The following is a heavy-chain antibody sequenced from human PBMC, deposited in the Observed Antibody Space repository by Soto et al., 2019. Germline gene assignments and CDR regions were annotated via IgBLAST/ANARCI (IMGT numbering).Heavy chain of an antibody. J-gene: IGHJ4*02. CDR2: IRSKAYGGTT. CDR1: GFTFGDYA. Sequence: GGSLRLSCTASGFTFGDYAMSWFRQAPGKGLEWVGFIRSKAYGGTTEYAASVKGRFTISRDDSKSIAYLQMNSLKTEDTAVYYRTRDDDYIWGSYRYSDYWGQGTLVTVSS. D-gene: IGHD3-16*02. V-gene: IGHV3-49*03. CDR3: TRDDDYIWGSYRYSDY.